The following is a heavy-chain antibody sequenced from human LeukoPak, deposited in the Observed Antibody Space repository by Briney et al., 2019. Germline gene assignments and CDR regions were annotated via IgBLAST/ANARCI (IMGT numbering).Heavy chain of an antibody. CDR3: ARYIDCSSTSCYTRDWFDP. CDR2: INPNSGGT. J-gene: IGHJ5*02. D-gene: IGHD2-2*02. Sequence: ASVKVSCKASGYTFTGYYMHWVRQAPGQGLEWMGWINPNSGGTNYAQKFQGRVTMTRDTSISTAYMELSRLRSDDTAVYYCARYIDCSSTSCYTRDWFDPWGQGTLVTVSS. V-gene: IGHV1-2*02. CDR1: GYTFTGYY.